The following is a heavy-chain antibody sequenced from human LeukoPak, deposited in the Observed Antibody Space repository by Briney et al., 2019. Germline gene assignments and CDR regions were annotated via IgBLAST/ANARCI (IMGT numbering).Heavy chain of an antibody. Sequence: GASVKVSCKASGYTFISYYMHWVRQAPGQGREWMGIINPSGGSTTYAQMFQGRVILTRDTSTRTVYMELYSLRSEDTAVYYCAKGGRDYGDSSGTDWGQGTLVTVSS. CDR2: INPSGGST. CDR1: GYTFISYY. J-gene: IGHJ4*02. D-gene: IGHD4-23*01. V-gene: IGHV1-46*01. CDR3: AKGGRDYGDSSGTD.